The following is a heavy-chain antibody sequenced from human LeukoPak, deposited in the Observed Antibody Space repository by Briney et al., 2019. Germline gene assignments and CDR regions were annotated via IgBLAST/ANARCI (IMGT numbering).Heavy chain of an antibody. CDR1: GGSISSGSYY. J-gene: IGHJ4*02. CDR3: ARHRSKWLQSSFDY. CDR2: IFYSGNS. V-gene: IGHV4-39*01. Sequence: SQTLSLTCTVSGGSISSGSYYWSWIRQPPGKGLEWIGSIFYSGNSYDNPSLKSRVTISVDTSKNQFSLKLNSVPAAETAVYYCARHRSKWLQSSFDYWGQGTLVTVSS. D-gene: IGHD5-24*01.